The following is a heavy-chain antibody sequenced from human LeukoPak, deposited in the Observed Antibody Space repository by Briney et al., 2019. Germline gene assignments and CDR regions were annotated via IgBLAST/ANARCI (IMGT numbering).Heavy chain of an antibody. J-gene: IGHJ3*02. V-gene: IGHV5-51*01. CDR3: ARHRDCSSTSCYTPDDAFDI. CDR1: GYSFTTYW. Sequence: GESLKISCKGSGYSFTTYWIGWVRQMPGKGLEWMGIIYPGDSDTRYSPPFQGQVTISADKSISTAYLQWSSLKASDTAMYYCARHRDCSSTSCYTPDDAFDIWGQGTMVTVSS. D-gene: IGHD2-2*02. CDR2: IYPGDSDT.